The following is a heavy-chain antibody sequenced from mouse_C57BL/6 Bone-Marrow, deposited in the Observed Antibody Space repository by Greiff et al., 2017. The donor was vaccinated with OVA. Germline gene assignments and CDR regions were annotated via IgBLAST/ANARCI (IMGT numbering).Heavy chain of an antibody. D-gene: IGHD1-1*01. CDR1: GYTFTSYW. CDR3: ARGSLTTVVATPDY. Sequence: QVQLQQPGAELVRPGTSVKLSCKASGYTFTSYWMHWVKQRPGQGLEWIGVIDPSDSYTNYNQKFKGKATLTVDTSSSTAYMQLSSLTSEDSAVYYCARGSLTTVVATPDYWGQGTTLTVSS. V-gene: IGHV1-59*01. CDR2: IDPSDSYT. J-gene: IGHJ2*01.